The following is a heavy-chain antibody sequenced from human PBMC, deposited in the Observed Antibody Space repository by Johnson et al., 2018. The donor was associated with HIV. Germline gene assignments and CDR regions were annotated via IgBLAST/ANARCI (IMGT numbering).Heavy chain of an antibody. CDR3: ARVVSVAVAGSRQGAVGAFDM. J-gene: IGHJ3*02. CDR1: GFTFDDYG. Sequence: MLLVESGGGVVRPGGSLRLSCAASGFTFDDYGMSWVRQAPGKGLEWVSGIHWHGGSTGYADSVKGRFTLSRDNAKNSLYLHMNTLRAEDTALYYCARVVSVAVAGSRQGAVGAFDMWGQGTMVTVSS. D-gene: IGHD6-19*01. CDR2: IHWHGGST. V-gene: IGHV3-20*04.